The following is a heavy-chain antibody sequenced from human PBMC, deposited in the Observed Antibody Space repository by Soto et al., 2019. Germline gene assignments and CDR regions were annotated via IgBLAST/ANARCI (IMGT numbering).Heavy chain of an antibody. D-gene: IGHD5-18*01. V-gene: IGHV1-69*02. CDR1: GGTFSSYT. J-gene: IGHJ5*02. Sequence: GASVKVSCKASGGTFSSYTISWVRQAPGQGLEWMGRIIPILGIANYAQKFQGRVTITADKSTSTAYMELSSLRSEDTAVYYCARGGIQLGQRNPTSLTGLAPWGKGTLVTVSS. CDR3: ARGGIQLGQRNPTSLTGLAP. CDR2: IIPILGIA.